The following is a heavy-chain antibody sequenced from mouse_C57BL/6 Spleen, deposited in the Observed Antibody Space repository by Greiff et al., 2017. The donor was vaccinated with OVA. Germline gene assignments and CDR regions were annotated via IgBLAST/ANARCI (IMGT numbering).Heavy chain of an antibody. Sequence: VQLQQSGPGLVKPSQSLSLTCSVTGYSITSGYYWNWIRQFPENKLEWMGYISYDGSNNYNPSLKNRISITRDTSKNQFFLKLNSVTTEDTATYYCAEKDYDGFAYWGQGTLVTVSA. CDR2: ISYDGSN. J-gene: IGHJ3*01. CDR1: GYSITSGYY. D-gene: IGHD2-4*01. V-gene: IGHV3-6*01. CDR3: AEKDYDGFAY.